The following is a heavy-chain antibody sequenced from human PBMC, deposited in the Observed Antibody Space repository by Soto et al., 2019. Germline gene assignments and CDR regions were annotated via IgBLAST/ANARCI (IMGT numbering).Heavy chain of an antibody. CDR1: GFTFSSYL. D-gene: IGHD3-10*01. J-gene: IGHJ4*02. CDR3: ARGGPYYYGSGSPGAYDY. CDR2: IKQDGSEK. V-gene: IGHV3-7*04. Sequence: PGGSLRLSCAASGFTFSSYLMSWVRQAPGKGLEWVANIKQDGSEKYYVDSVKGRFTISRDNAKNSLYLQMNSLRAEDTAVYYCARGGPYYYGSGSPGAYDYWGQGTLVTVSS.